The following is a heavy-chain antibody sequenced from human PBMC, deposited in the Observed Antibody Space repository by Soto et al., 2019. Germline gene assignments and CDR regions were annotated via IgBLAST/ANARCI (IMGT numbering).Heavy chain of an antibody. V-gene: IGHV3-30*18. Sequence: GGSLRLSCAASGFTFSSYGMHWVRQAPGKGLEWVAVISYDGSNKYYADSVKGRFTISRDNSKNTPYLQMNSLRAEDTAVYYCAKDYDYGDYQPYYFDYWGQGTLVTVSS. CDR3: AKDYDYGDYQPYYFDY. CDR2: ISYDGSNK. D-gene: IGHD4-17*01. J-gene: IGHJ4*02. CDR1: GFTFSSYG.